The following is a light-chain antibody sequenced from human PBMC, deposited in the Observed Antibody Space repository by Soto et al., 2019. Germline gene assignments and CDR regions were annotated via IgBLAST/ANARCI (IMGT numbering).Light chain of an antibody. V-gene: IGKV3-15*01. J-gene: IGKJ2*01. CDR3: QQYNSWPPVYT. Sequence: EIVMTQSPATLSVSPGERATLSCRASQSVSGNYLAWYQQKPGQAPRLLIYGASARATGVPARFSGSGSGTEFTLTITSLQSEDFAVYYCQQYNSWPPVYTFGQGTKLEI. CDR2: GAS. CDR1: QSVSGN.